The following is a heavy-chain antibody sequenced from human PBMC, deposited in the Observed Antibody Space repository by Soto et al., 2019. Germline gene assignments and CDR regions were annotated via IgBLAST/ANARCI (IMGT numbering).Heavy chain of an antibody. D-gene: IGHD6-13*01. V-gene: IGHV3-33*01. Sequence: GGSLRLSCAASGFTFSSYGMHWVRQAPGKGLEWVAVIWYDGSNKYYADSVKGRFTISRDNSKNTLYLQMNSLRAEDTAVYYCARDIAAAGTHYYYYGMDVWGQGTTVTVSS. CDR2: IWYDGSNK. CDR1: GFTFSSYG. CDR3: ARDIAAAGTHYYYYGMDV. J-gene: IGHJ6*02.